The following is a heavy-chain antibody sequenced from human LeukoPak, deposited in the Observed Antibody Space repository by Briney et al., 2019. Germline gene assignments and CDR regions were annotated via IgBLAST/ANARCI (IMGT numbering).Heavy chain of an antibody. D-gene: IGHD3-22*01. V-gene: IGHV1-3*01. CDR3: ARKYDSSGYAFDY. CDR1: GYTFTSYA. Sequence: EASVKVSCKASGYTFTSYAMHWVRQAPGQRLEWMGWINAGNGNTKYSQKFQGRVTITADESTSTAYMELSSLRSEDTAVYYCARKYDSSGYAFDYWGQGTLVTVSS. CDR2: INAGNGNT. J-gene: IGHJ4*02.